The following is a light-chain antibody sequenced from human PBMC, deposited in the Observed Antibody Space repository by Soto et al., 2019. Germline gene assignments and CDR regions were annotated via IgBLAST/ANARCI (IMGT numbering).Light chain of an antibody. CDR1: QGIAFY. CDR2: AAS. V-gene: IGKV1-27*01. Sequence: QMTQSPSSLSASVGDTVTITFPASQGIAFYLAWFQQRPGKAPNLLISAASNLQSGVPSRFSGSGSGTDFTLTISSLQPEDVATYYCQKYDTAPFTFGPG. CDR3: QKYDTAPFT. J-gene: IGKJ3*01.